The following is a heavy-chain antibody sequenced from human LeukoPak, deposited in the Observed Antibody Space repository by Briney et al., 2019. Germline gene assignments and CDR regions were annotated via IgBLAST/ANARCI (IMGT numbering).Heavy chain of an antibody. Sequence: PSETLSLTCTVSGGSISSGDYYWSWIRQPPGKGLEWTGYIYYSGSTYYNPSLKSRVTISVDTSKNQFSLKLSSVTAADTAVYYCARGCSGGSCYSEPLDPWGQGTLVTVSS. CDR1: GGSISSGDYY. CDR2: IYYSGST. V-gene: IGHV4-30-4*01. CDR3: ARGCSGGSCYSEPLDP. D-gene: IGHD2-15*01. J-gene: IGHJ5*02.